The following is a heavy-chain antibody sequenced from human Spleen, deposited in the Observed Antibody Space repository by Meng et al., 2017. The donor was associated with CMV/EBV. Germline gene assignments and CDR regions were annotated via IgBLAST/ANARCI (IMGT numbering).Heavy chain of an antibody. Sequence: GGSLRLSCAASGITFSNYAMSWVRQAPGKGPEWVSRISGSGVATWYADSVKGRFTISRDTSRNTLFLQMNDLRADDTAIYYCARDHSSEPEWYFDLWGPGTLVTVSS. CDR3: ARDHSSEPEWYFDL. J-gene: IGHJ2*01. CDR2: ISGSGVAT. CDR1: GITFSNYA. D-gene: IGHD1-14*01. V-gene: IGHV3-23*01.